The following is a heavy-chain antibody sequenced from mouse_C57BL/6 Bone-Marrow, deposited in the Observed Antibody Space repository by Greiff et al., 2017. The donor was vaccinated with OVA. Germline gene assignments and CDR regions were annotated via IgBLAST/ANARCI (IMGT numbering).Heavy chain of an antibody. CDR1: GYTFTSYG. V-gene: IGHV1-81*01. CDR3: APYGYGGAWFAY. D-gene: IGHD2-2*01. J-gene: IGHJ3*01. Sequence: QVHVKQSGAELARPGASVKLSCKASGYTFTSYGISSVKQRTGQGLEWIGEIYPRSGNTYYNEKFKGKATLTADKSSSTAYMELRSLTSEDSAVYFCAPYGYGGAWFAYWGQGTLVTVSA. CDR2: IYPRSGNT.